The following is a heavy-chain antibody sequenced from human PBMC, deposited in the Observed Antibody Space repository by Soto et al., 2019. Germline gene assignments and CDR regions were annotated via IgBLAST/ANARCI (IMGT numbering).Heavy chain of an antibody. CDR1: GYSFTSYW. D-gene: IGHD1-1*01. CDR2: IDPSDSYT. V-gene: IGHV5-10-1*01. Sequence: GESLKISCKGSGYSFTSYWISWVRQMPGKGLERMGRIDPSDSYTNYSPSFQGHVTISADKSISTAYLQWSSLKASDTAMYYCARHVEGTTGTTAEGMGVWGQGTTVTVSS. J-gene: IGHJ6*02. CDR3: ARHVEGTTGTTAEGMGV.